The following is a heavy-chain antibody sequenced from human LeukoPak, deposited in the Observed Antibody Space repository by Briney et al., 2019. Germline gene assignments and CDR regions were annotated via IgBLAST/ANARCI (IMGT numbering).Heavy chain of an antibody. D-gene: IGHD4-11*01. J-gene: IGHJ4*02. CDR1: GFIFSGSS. V-gene: IGHV3-30*02. CDR3: AKEQYPGYFDY. Sequence: GGSLRLSCAASGFIFSGSSMHWVRQAPGKGLEWVSFICFDATNKYYADSVKGRFTISRDNSNNTLYLQLNNVRTEDTATYFCAKEQYPGYFDYWGQGTLVTVSS. CDR2: ICFDATNK.